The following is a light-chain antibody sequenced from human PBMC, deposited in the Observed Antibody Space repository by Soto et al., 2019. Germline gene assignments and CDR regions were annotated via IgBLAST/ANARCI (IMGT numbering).Light chain of an antibody. J-gene: IGKJ1*01. CDR2: ATS. CDR3: YQYYDWPPWT. Sequence: LTQSPATLSVSPGETATLSCRASQSVSNSLAWYRQRPGQPPTLLIYATSTRATGVPARFTGSGCGTEFTLTTSSLQPDDFLVYYCYQYYDWPPWTFGQGTKVDIK. V-gene: IGKV3-15*01. CDR1: QSVSNS.